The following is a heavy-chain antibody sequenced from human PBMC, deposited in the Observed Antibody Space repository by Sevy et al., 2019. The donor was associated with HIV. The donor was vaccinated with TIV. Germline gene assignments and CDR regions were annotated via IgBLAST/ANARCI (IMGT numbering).Heavy chain of an antibody. D-gene: IGHD3-16*01. CDR2: IYYSGST. CDR3: ARTVVYYFDY. CDR1: GGSISSSSYY. Sequence: SETLSLTCTVSGGSISSSSYYWGWIRQPPGKGLEWIGSIYYSGSTYYNPSLKSRVTISVDTSKNQFSLKLSSVTAADTAVYYCARTVVYYFDYWGQGTLVTVSS. V-gene: IGHV4-39*01. J-gene: IGHJ4*02.